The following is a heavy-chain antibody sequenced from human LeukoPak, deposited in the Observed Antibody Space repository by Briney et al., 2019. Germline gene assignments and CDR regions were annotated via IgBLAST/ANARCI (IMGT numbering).Heavy chain of an antibody. V-gene: IGHV4-4*07. J-gene: IGHJ5*02. CDR2: IYTSGST. D-gene: IGHD6-13*01. CDR3: ARGNRRYSSSWYNWFDP. Sequence: SETLSLTCTVSGGSISSYYWSWIRQPAGKGLEWIGRIYTSGSTTYNPSLKSRVTMSVDTSKNQFSLKLSSVTAADTAVYYCARGNRRYSSSWYNWFDPWGQGTLVTVSS. CDR1: GGSISSYY.